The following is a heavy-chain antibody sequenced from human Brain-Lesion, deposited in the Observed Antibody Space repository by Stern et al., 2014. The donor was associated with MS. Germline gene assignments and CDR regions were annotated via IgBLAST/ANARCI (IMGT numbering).Heavy chain of an antibody. CDR1: GGSISSGGYY. Sequence: DQLVESGPGLVKPSQTLSLSCTVSGGSISSGGYYWSWIRQPAGKGLEWIGRIFNSGSTSYNPSLKSRVPISKAPSKNQFSLRLNSMTAADTAVYYCARGRVVPGFQYYATDVWGQGTTVIVSS. J-gene: IGHJ6*02. CDR2: IFNSGST. CDR3: ARGRVVPGFQYYATDV. V-gene: IGHV4-61*02. D-gene: IGHD2-2*01.